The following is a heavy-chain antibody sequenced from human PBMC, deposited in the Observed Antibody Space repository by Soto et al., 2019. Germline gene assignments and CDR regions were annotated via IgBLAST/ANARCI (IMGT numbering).Heavy chain of an antibody. CDR3: ARSAAAAGTLDYYYYGMDV. Sequence: PGESLKISCKGSGYSFTSYWIGWVRQMPGKGLEWMGIIYPGDSDTRYSPSFQGQVTISADKSISTAYLQWSSLKASDTAMYYCARSAAAAGTLDYYYYGMDVWGQGTTVTVS. V-gene: IGHV5-51*01. D-gene: IGHD6-13*01. CDR2: IYPGDSDT. CDR1: GYSFTSYW. J-gene: IGHJ6*02.